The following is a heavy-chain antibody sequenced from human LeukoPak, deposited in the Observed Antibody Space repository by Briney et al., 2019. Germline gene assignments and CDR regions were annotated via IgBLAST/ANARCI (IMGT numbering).Heavy chain of an antibody. D-gene: IGHD2-2*01. V-gene: IGHV3-23*01. Sequence: GGSLRLSCAASGFTFSSYAMSWVRQAPGKGLEWVSAISGSGGSTYYADSVKGRFTISRDNSKNTLYLQMNSLRAEDTAVYYCAKERRSSWVDWSSTSCYWGRDYFDYWGQGTLVTVSS. J-gene: IGHJ4*02. CDR2: ISGSGGST. CDR3: AKERRSSWVDWSSTSCYWGRDYFDY. CDR1: GFTFSSYA.